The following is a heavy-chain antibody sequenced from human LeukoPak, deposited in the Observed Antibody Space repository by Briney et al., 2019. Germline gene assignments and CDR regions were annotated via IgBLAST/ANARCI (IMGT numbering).Heavy chain of an antibody. CDR1: GFTFSSYG. Sequence: PGGSLRLSCAASGFTFSSYGMHWVRQAPGKGLEWVAVISYDGSNKYYADSVKGRFTISRDNSKNTLYLQMNSLRAEDKAVYYCAKDKYFDWLLHFYFDYWGQGTLVTVSS. D-gene: IGHD3-9*01. CDR3: AKDKYFDWLLHFYFDY. CDR2: ISYDGSNK. V-gene: IGHV3-30*18. J-gene: IGHJ4*02.